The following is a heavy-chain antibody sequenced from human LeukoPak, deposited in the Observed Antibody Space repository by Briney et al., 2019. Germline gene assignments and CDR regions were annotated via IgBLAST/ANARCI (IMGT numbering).Heavy chain of an antibody. V-gene: IGHV4-34*01. CDR1: GGSFSGYY. CDR3: AWDYYDSSGYLDY. D-gene: IGHD3-22*01. Sequence: SETLSLTCAVYGGSFSGYYWCWIRQPPGKGLEWIGEINHSGSTNYNPSLKSRVTISVDTSKNQFSLKLSSVTAADTAVYYCAWDYYDSSGYLDYWGQGTLVTVSS. CDR2: INHSGST. J-gene: IGHJ4*02.